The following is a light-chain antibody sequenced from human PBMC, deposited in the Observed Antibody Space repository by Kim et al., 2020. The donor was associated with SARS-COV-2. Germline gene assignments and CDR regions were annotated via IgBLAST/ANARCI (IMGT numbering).Light chain of an antibody. Sequence: LSPGERAPLSCRASQSVTSNSLAWYQQKPGQTPRLLIYGASSRAPGIPDRFGGSGSGTDFSLTISRLEPEDFAVYYCQQYGSSPRFGGGTKVDIK. CDR2: GAS. CDR3: QQYGSSPR. CDR1: QSVTSNS. V-gene: IGKV3-20*01. J-gene: IGKJ4*01.